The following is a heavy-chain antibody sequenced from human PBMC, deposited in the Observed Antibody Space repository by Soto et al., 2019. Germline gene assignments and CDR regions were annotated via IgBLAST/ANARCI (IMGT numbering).Heavy chain of an antibody. V-gene: IGHV3-33*01. Sequence: GGSLRLSCAASGFTFSSYGMHWVRQAPGKGLEWVAVIWYDGSNKYYADSVKGRFTISRDNSKNTLYLQMNSLRAEDTAVYYCAREAADYGEGFGLDYWGQGTLVTVSS. D-gene: IGHD4-17*01. J-gene: IGHJ4*02. CDR2: IWYDGSNK. CDR3: AREAADYGEGFGLDY. CDR1: GFTFSSYG.